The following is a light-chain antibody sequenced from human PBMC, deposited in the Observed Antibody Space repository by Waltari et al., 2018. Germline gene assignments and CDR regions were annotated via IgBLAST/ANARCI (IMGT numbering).Light chain of an antibody. CDR2: GAS. J-gene: IGKJ1*01. V-gene: IGKV3-15*01. CDR3: QQYNTGPPCT. Sequence: GERATLSCRARQSISFNLAWYQQKPGQAPRLLIYGASTKASGIPARFSGSGSGTDFSLTISSLQSEDFAVYFCQQYNTGPPCTFGQGTKVEVK. CDR1: QSISFN.